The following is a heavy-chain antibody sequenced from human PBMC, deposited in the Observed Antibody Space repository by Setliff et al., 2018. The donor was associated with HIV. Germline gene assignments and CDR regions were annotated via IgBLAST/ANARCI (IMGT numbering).Heavy chain of an antibody. D-gene: IGHD3-10*01. CDR2: IYYSGST. J-gene: IGHJ3*02. CDR3: ARHRNLDRRGEAFDI. V-gene: IGHV4-39*01. CDR1: GGSISSSSYY. Sequence: TLSLTCTVSGGSISSSSYYWGWIRQPPGKGLEWIGSIYYSGSTYYNPSLKSRVTISVDTSKNQFSLKPSSVTAADTAVYYCARHRNLDRRGEAFDIWGQGTMVTVSS.